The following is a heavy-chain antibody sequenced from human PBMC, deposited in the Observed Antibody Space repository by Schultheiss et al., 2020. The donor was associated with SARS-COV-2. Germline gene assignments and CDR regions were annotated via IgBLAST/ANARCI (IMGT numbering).Heavy chain of an antibody. D-gene: IGHD1-26*01. CDR1: GGSFSGYY. Sequence: SETLSLTCAVYGGSFSGYYWSWIRQPPGKGLEWIGYIYYSGSTNYNPSLKSRVTISVDTSKNQFSLKLSSVTAADTAVYYCTREGEGGSIDYWVQGTLVTVSS. J-gene: IGHJ4*02. V-gene: IGHV4-59*01. CDR3: TREGEGGSIDY. CDR2: IYYSGST.